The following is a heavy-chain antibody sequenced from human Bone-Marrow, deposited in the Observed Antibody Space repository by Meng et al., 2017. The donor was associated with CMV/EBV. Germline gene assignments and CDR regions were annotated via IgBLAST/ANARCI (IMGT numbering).Heavy chain of an antibody. CDR2: MNPNSGNT. V-gene: IGHV1-8*03. Sequence: ASVKVSCKASGYTFTSYDINWVRQATGQGLEWMGWMNPNSGNTGYAQKFQGRVTITRNTSISKAYMELSSLRSEDTAVYYCARVTVGATSWFDPWGQGTLVTVSS. D-gene: IGHD1-26*01. CDR1: GYTFTSYD. CDR3: ARVTVGATSWFDP. J-gene: IGHJ5*02.